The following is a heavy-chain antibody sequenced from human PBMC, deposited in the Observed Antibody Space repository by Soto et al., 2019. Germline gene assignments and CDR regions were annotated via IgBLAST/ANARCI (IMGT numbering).Heavy chain of an antibody. J-gene: IGHJ4*02. CDR2: SSDHNGNT. D-gene: IGHD1-1*01. V-gene: IGHV1-18*01. CDR1: GDGFTTYG. CDR3: ARGRYGDY. Sequence: QVHLVQSGAEVKKPGASVKVSCKGSGDGFTTYGITWVRQAPGQGLEWMAWSSDHNGNTNYAKKIQGRVTVTGDTSTSTAYMELRSLRSDDTAVYYYARGRYGDYWSQGALVIVSS.